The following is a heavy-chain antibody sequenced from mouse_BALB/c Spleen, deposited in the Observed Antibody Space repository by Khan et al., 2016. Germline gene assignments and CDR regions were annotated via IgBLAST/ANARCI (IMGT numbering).Heavy chain of an antibody. CDR1: GYTFTSYY. Sequence: QVQLQQSGAELVKPGASVKLSCKASGYTFTSYYMYWVKQRPGQGLEWIGEINPSNGGTNFNEKFKSKATLTVDKSSSTAYMQLSSLTSEDSAVYYCTRWGNYFDYWGQGTTPTVSA. J-gene: IGHJ2*01. CDR3: TRWGNYFDY. CDR2: INPSNGGT. V-gene: IGHV1S81*02.